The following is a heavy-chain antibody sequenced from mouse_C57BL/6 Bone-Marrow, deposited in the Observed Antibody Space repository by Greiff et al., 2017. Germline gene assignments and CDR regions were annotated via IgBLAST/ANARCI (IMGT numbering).Heavy chain of an antibody. Sequence: LLESGPGLVKPSQSLSLTCSVTGYSITSGYYWNWIRQFPGNKLEWMGYISYDGSNNYNPSLKNRISITRDTSKNQFFLKLNSVTTEDTATYYCAKLGLYFDVWGTGTTVTVSS. CDR1: GYSITSGYY. J-gene: IGHJ1*03. V-gene: IGHV3-6*01. D-gene: IGHD4-1*01. CDR2: ISYDGSN. CDR3: AKLGLYFDV.